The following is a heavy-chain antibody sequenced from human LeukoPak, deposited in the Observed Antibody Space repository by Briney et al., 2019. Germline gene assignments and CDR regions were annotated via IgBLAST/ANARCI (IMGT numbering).Heavy chain of an antibody. D-gene: IGHD3-9*01. V-gene: IGHV3-23*01. J-gene: IGHJ4*02. CDR1: GFTFSSYA. Sequence: GGSLRLSCAASGFTFSSYAMSWVRQAPGKGLEWVSAISGSGDSTYYADSVKGRFTISRDNSKNTLYLQMNSLRAEDTAVYYCAKDRRYFDWLFPGGFDYWGQGTLVTVSS. CDR2: ISGSGDST. CDR3: AKDRRYFDWLFPGGFDY.